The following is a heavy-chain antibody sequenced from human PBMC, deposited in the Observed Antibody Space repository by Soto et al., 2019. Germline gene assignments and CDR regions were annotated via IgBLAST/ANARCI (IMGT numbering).Heavy chain of an antibody. D-gene: IGHD6-19*01. J-gene: IGHJ4*02. V-gene: IGHV4-39*01. CDR1: GGSISGSSYY. CDR3: ASGGEGSIAVAG. CDR2: IYYTGRT. Sequence: SETLSLTCTVSGGSISGSSYYWGWIRQPPGKELEWIGAIYYTGRTYYKPSLKSRVTISVDTSKNQFSLKLNSVSAADTAVYYCASGGEGSIAVAGWGQGTLVTVSS.